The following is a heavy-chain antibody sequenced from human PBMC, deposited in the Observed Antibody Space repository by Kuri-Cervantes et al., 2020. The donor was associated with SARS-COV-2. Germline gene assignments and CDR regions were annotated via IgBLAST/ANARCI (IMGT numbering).Heavy chain of an antibody. CDR2: ISWNSGSI. J-gene: IGHJ4*02. Sequence: SLKISCAASGFTFDDYAMHWVRQAPGKGLEWVSGISWNSGSIGYADSVQGRFTISRDNAKNSLYLQMNSLRAEDTAVYYCARGTFDYWGQGTLVTVSS. V-gene: IGHV3-9*01. CDR1: GFTFDDYA. CDR3: ARGTFDY.